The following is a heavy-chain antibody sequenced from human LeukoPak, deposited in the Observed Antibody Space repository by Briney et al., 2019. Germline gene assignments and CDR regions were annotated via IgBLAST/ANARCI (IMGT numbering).Heavy chain of an antibody. CDR2: IIPIFGTA. V-gene: IGHV1-69*13. J-gene: IGHJ4*02. D-gene: IGHD4-11*01. CDR1: GGTFSSYA. Sequence: SVKVSCKASGGTFSSYAISWVRQAPGQGLEWMGGIIPIFGTANYAQKFQGRVTITADESTSTAYMELSSLRSEDTAVYYCTPTTTYYFDYWGQGTLVTVSS. CDR3: TPTTTYYFDY.